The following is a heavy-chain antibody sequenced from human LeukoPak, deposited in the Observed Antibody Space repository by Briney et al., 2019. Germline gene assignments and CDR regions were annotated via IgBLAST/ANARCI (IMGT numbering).Heavy chain of an antibody. J-gene: IGHJ4*02. CDR1: GFTFSSYE. D-gene: IGHD3-10*01. CDR3: ARFPYGSDQGGY. CDR2: ISNSGSTI. V-gene: IGHV3-48*03. Sequence: PGGSLRLSCAASGFTFSSYEMNWVRQAPGKGLEWVSYISNSGSTIFYADSVKGRFTISRDNAKNSLYLQMNSLRAEDTAVYYCARFPYGSDQGGYWGQGTLVTVSS.